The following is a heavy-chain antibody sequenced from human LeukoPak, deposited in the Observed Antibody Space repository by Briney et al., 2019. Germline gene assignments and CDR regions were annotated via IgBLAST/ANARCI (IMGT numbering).Heavy chain of an antibody. D-gene: IGHD1/OR15-1a*01. Sequence: PSETLSLTCAVYGGSFSGYYWSWIRQPPGKGLEWIGEINHSGSTNYNPSLKSRVTISVDTSKNQFSLKLSSVTAADTAVYCCAGCEQNVWGKGTTVTVSS. J-gene: IGHJ6*04. CDR2: INHSGST. CDR1: GGSFSGYY. V-gene: IGHV4-34*01. CDR3: AGCEQNV.